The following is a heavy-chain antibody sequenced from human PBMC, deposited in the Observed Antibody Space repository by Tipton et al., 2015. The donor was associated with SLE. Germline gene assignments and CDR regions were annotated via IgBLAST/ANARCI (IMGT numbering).Heavy chain of an antibody. Sequence: TLSLTCTVSGGPISSSSYYWGWIRQPPGKGLEWIGSIYYSGSTNYNPSLKSRVTISVDTSKNQFSLKLSSVTAADTAVYYCARFSLAAAGTWFDPWGQGTLVTVSS. CDR3: ARFSLAAAGTWFDP. J-gene: IGHJ5*02. V-gene: IGHV4-39*07. D-gene: IGHD6-13*01. CDR1: GGPISSSSYY. CDR2: IYYSGST.